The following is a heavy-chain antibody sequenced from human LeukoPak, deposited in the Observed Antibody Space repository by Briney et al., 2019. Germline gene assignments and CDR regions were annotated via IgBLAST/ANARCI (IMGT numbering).Heavy chain of an antibody. V-gene: IGHV4-39*01. J-gene: IGHJ4*02. Sequence: SETLSLTCTVSGGSISSSSYYWGWIRQPPGKGLEWIGSIYYSGSTYYNPSLKSRVTISVDTSKNQFSLKLSSVTAADTAVYYCARVVRGVRLYYFDYWGQGTLVTVSS. D-gene: IGHD3-10*01. CDR2: IYYSGST. CDR1: GGSISSSSYY. CDR3: ARVVRGVRLYYFDY.